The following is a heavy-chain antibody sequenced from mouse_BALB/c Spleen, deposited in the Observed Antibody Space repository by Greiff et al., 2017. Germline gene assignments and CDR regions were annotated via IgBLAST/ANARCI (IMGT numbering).Heavy chain of an antibody. D-gene: IGHD4-1*01. CDR1: GYSITSDYA. CDR3: ARCELGRFYYAMDY. J-gene: IGHJ4*01. V-gene: IGHV3-2*02. CDR2: ISYSGST. Sequence: EVKLVESGPGLVKPSQSLSLTCTVTGYSITSDYAWNWIRQFPGNKLEWMGYISYSGSTSYNPSLKSRISITRDTSKNQFFLQLNSVTTEDTATYYCARCELGRFYYAMDYWGQGTSVTVSS.